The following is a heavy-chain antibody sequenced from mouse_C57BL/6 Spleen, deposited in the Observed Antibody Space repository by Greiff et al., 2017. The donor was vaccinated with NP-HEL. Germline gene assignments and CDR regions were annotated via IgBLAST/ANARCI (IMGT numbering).Heavy chain of an antibody. J-gene: IGHJ2*01. Sequence: VQLQQPGAELVMPGASVKLSCKASGYTFTSYWMHWVKQRPGQGLEWIGEIDPSDSYTNYNQKFKGKSTLTVDKSSSTAYMQLSSLTSEDSAVYYCARGIYDGYDYWGQGTTLTVSS. CDR3: ARGIYDGYDY. CDR1: GYTFTSYW. V-gene: IGHV1-69*01. CDR2: IDPSDSYT. D-gene: IGHD2-3*01.